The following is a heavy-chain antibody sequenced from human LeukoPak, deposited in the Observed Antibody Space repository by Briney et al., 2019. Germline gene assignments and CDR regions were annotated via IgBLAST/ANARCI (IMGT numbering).Heavy chain of an antibody. V-gene: IGHV3-23*01. Sequence: SGGSLRLSCAASGFTFSSYAMSWVRQAPGKGLEWVSAISGSGGSTYYADSVKGRFTISRDNSKNTLYLQMNSLRAEDTAVYYCAKRLTDIVVVPAAKSHWGQGTLVTVSS. CDR2: ISGSGGST. CDR1: GFTFSSYA. J-gene: IGHJ4*02. D-gene: IGHD2-2*01. CDR3: AKRLTDIVVVPAAKSH.